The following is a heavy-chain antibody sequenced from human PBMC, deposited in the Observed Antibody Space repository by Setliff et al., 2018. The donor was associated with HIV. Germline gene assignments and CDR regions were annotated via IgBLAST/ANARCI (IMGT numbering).Heavy chain of an antibody. CDR3: ARGDTTPIYPNYMDV. J-gene: IGHJ6*03. CDR2: ISPSGSYI. D-gene: IGHD2-21*02. Sequence: GGSLRLSCAASGFTFSTHNMNWVRQAPGKGLEWVSSISPSGSYIYYADSMKGRFTISRDNAKNSLYLQMNSLRVEDTAVYYCARGDTTPIYPNYMDVWGKGTTVTVSS. CDR1: GFTFSTHN. V-gene: IGHV3-21*01.